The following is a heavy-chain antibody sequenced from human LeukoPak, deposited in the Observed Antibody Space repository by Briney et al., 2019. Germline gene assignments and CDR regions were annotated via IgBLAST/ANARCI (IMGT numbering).Heavy chain of an antibody. D-gene: IGHD3-10*01. J-gene: IGHJ4*02. V-gene: IGHV3-53*01. CDR1: GFAVSSNY. CDR2: IYRDAKT. CDR3: AKVKGWYGEGYFDY. Sequence: GGSLRLSCAASGFAVSSNYMSWVRQAPGKGLEWVSVIYRDAKTYYADSVKGRFTVSRDISKNTLFLQMTSLRAEDTALYYCAKVKGWYGEGYFDYWGQGTLVTVSS.